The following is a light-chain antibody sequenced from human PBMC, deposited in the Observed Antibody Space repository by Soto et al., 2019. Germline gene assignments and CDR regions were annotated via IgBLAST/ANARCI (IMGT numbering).Light chain of an antibody. CDR3: SSYTSTITLIV. Sequence: QSALTQPASVSGSPGQSITISCTGTSSDIGNYKYVSWYRQHPGKAPKPMIYEVANRPSGVSNRFSGSKSGNTASLTISGLQTEDEADYYCSSYTSTITLIVFGTGTKVTVL. CDR1: SSDIGNYKY. V-gene: IGLV2-14*01. CDR2: EVA. J-gene: IGLJ1*01.